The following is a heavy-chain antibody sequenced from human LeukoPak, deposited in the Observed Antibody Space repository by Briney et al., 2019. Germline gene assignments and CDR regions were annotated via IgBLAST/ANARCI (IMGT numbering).Heavy chain of an antibody. V-gene: IGHV3-21*01. CDR2: ISSSSSYI. CDR3: AKDRYDSSGYQDY. Sequence: PGGSLRLSCAASGFTFSSYSMNWVRQAPGKGLEWVSSISSSSSYIYYADSVKGRFTISRDNSKNTLYLQMNSLRAEDTAVYYCAKDRYDSSGYQDYWGQGTLVTVSS. J-gene: IGHJ4*02. CDR1: GFTFSSYS. D-gene: IGHD3-22*01.